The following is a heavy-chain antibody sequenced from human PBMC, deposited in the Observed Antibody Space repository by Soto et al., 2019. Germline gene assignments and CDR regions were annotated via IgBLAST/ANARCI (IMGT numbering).Heavy chain of an antibody. CDR1: GGSFSGYY. J-gene: IGHJ4*02. CDR3: AREGRWQQLANYYYFDD. CDR2: INHSGST. Sequence: PSETLSLTCAVYGGSFSGYYWSWIRQPPGKGLEWIGEINHSGSTNYNPSLKSRVTISVDTSKNQFSLKLSSVTAADTAVYYCAREGRWQQLANYYYFDDWGQGTLVTAAS. V-gene: IGHV4-34*01. D-gene: IGHD6-13*01.